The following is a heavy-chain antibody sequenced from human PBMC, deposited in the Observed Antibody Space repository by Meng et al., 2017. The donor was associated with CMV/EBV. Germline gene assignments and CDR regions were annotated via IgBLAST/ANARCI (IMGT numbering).Heavy chain of an antibody. V-gene: IGHV3-15*01. Sequence: GESLKISCAASGFTFSNAWMSWVRQAPGKGLEWVGRIKSKTDGGTTDYAAPVKGRFTISRDDSKNTLYLQMNSLKTEDTAVYYCARDKKTKYYYYGMDVWGQGTTVTVSS. CDR1: GFTFSNAW. D-gene: IGHD2-8*01. CDR3: ARDKKTKYYYYGMDV. J-gene: IGHJ6*02. CDR2: IKSKTDGGTT.